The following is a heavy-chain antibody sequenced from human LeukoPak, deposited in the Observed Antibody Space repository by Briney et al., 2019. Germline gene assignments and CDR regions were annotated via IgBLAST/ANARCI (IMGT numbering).Heavy chain of an antibody. CDR3: ATLTTVVTAYYFDH. D-gene: IGHD4-23*01. J-gene: IGHJ4*02. CDR2: IYHSGST. Sequence: SETLSLTCTVPGGSISSYYWSWIRQPPGKGLEWIGYIYHSGSTDYNPSLKSRVTISVDTSKSRFSLKLTSVTAADTAVYYCATLTTVVTAYYFDHWGQGTLVTVSS. V-gene: IGHV4-4*09. CDR1: GGSISSYY.